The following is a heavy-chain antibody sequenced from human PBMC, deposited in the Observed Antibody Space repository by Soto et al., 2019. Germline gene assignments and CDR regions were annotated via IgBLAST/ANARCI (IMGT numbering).Heavy chain of an antibody. CDR1: GITFNTAW. CDR3: TAGSPFNY. CDR2: IKGKPDGGAT. V-gene: IGHV3-15*01. Sequence: GGSLRLSCADSGITFNTAWLTWVRQAPGKGLEWVGRIKGKPDGGATDYAAPVEGRFTISRDDSQNTVFLQMNSLKTDDTAVYYCTAGSPFNYWGPGTLVTVSS. J-gene: IGHJ4*02.